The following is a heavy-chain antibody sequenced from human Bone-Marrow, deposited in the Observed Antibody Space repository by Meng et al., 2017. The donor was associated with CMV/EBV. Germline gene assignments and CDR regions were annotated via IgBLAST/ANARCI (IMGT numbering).Heavy chain of an antibody. J-gene: IGHJ2*01. CDR3: AKTARGYCSSTSCYNREDSYWHFDL. CDR1: GFTFSSYS. D-gene: IGHD2-2*02. V-gene: IGHV3-21*04. CDR2: ISSSSSYI. Sequence: LSLTCAASGFTFSSYSMNWVRQAPGKGLEWVSSISSSSSYIYYADSVKGRFTISRDNSKNTLYLQMNSLRAEDTAVYYCAKTARGYCSSTSCYNREDSYWHFDLWGRGTRVTVSS.